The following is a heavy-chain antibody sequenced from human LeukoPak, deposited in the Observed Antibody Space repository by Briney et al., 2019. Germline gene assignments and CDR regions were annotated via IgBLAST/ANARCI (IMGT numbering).Heavy chain of an antibody. J-gene: IGHJ3*02. D-gene: IGHD5-24*01. CDR1: GFTFSSYW. V-gene: IGHV3-74*01. CDR2: INSDGSST. Sequence: GGSLRLSCAASGFTFSSYWMHWVRQAPGKGLVWVSRINSDGSSTSYAGSVKGRFTISRDNAKNTLYLQMNSLRAEDTAVYYCAREQRVDGYNYDAFDIWGQGTMVTVSS. CDR3: AREQRVDGYNYDAFDI.